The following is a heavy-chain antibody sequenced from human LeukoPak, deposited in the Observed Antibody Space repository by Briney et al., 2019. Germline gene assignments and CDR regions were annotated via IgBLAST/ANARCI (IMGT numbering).Heavy chain of an antibody. V-gene: IGHV1-46*01. D-gene: IGHD6-6*01. Sequence: ASVKVSCKASGYTFTSYYMHWVRQAPGQGLEWMGIINPSGGSTSYAQKFQDRVTITRDTSASTTYMELSSLRSEDTAVYYCTRDRYSTSYISSSPPAYWGQGTLVTVSS. CDR3: TRDRYSTSYISSSPPAY. CDR1: GYTFTSYY. J-gene: IGHJ4*02. CDR2: INPSGGST.